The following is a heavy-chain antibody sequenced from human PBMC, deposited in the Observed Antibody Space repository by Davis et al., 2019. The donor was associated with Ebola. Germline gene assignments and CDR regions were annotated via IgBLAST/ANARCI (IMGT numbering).Heavy chain of an antibody. D-gene: IGHD7-27*01. CDR1: GFSLSTSGVG. Sequence: SGPTLAQPTQPLTLPCTFFGFSLSTSGVGVGWIRQPPGKALEWLALIYLDDDKRYSPSLKSRLTITKDTSKNQVVLTMTNMDPVDTATYYCAHYRTGELDYWGQGTLVTVSS. CDR3: AHYRTGELDY. V-gene: IGHV2-5*02. J-gene: IGHJ4*02. CDR2: IYLDDDK.